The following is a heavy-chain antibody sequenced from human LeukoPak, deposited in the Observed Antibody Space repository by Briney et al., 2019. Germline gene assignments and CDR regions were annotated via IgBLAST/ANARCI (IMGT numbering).Heavy chain of an antibody. Sequence: GGSLRLSCAASGFTVSSNYMSWVRQAPGKGLEWVSVIYSCGSTYYADSVKGRFTISRDNSKNTLYLQMNSLRAEDTAVYYCAKSGAVVPAAIVGVAYFDYWGQGTLVTVSS. CDR2: IYSCGST. CDR1: GFTVSSNY. V-gene: IGHV3-66*01. D-gene: IGHD2-2*01. J-gene: IGHJ4*02. CDR3: AKSGAVVPAAIVGVAYFDY.